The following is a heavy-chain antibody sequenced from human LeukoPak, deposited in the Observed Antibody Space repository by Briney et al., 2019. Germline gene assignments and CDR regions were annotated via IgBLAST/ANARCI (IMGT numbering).Heavy chain of an antibody. Sequence: GGSLRLSCAASGFTFDDYAMHWIRQAPGKGLEWVSGISWNSGSIGYADSVKGRFTISRDNAKNSLYLQMNSLRAEDTALYYCAKGEYYYGSGSYYTPNWYFDLWGRGTLVTVSS. CDR1: GFTFDDYA. J-gene: IGHJ2*01. CDR3: AKGEYYYGSGSYYTPNWYFDL. D-gene: IGHD3-10*01. CDR2: ISWNSGSI. V-gene: IGHV3-9*01.